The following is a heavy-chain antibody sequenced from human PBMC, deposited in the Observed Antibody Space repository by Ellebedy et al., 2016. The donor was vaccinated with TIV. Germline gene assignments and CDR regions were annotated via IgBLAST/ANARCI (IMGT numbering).Heavy chain of an antibody. CDR1: GGSISNYY. Sequence: SETLSLTCTVSGGSISNYYWSWIRQPPGKGLEWIGYIFYSGSTHYNPSLKSRVTISVDTSKNQFSLRLSSVTAADTAIYYCARTIAVAGTFSFDYWGQGTLVTVSS. CDR3: ARTIAVAGTFSFDY. D-gene: IGHD6-19*01. V-gene: IGHV4-59*01. CDR2: IFYSGST. J-gene: IGHJ4*02.